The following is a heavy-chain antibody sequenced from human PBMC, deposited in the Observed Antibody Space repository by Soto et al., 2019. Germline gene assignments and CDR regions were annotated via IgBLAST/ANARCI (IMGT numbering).Heavy chain of an antibody. CDR3: ARQHHDAFDI. CDR1: GGSISSSRYY. V-gene: IGHV4-39*01. J-gene: IGHJ3*02. CDR2: IYYSGST. Sequence: QLQLQESGPGLVKPSETLSLTCTVSGGSISSSRYYWGWIRQPPGKGLEWIGGIYYSGSTYYNPSLKSLGTIPVDTSKNQLPLKLSSVTAADTAVYYRARQHHDAFDIWGQGTMVTVSS.